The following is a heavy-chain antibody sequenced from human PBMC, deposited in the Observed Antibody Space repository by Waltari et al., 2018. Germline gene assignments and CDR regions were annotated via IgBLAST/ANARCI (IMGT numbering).Heavy chain of an antibody. Sequence: QVQLRESGPGLVKPSETLSRTCAVSSYSMTRGDYWGGLRQPPGKGLEWIGSIYHTGSTYSNPSLKSRVTISVDTSKNQFSLNLFSVTATDTAVYYCAREHTVIRRLSSSNWFDPWGQGTLVTVSS. CDR2: IYHTGST. J-gene: IGHJ5*02. V-gene: IGHV4-38-2*02. D-gene: IGHD2-21*01. CDR3: AREHTVIRRLSSSNWFDP. CDR1: SYSMTRGDY.